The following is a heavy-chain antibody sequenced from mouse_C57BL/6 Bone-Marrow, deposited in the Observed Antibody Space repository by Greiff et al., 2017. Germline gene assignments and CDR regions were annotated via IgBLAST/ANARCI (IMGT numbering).Heavy chain of an antibody. CDR2: IDPSDSYT. J-gene: IGHJ3*01. V-gene: IGHV1-69*01. CDR1: GYTFTSYW. D-gene: IGHD2-3*01. CDR3: AKGLLSPFAY. Sequence: QVQLQQPGAELVMPGASVKLSCKASGYTFTSYWMPWVKQRPGQGLEWIGEIDPSDSYTNYNQKFKGKSTLTVDKSSSTAYMQHISLTPEDSAVYYCAKGLLSPFAYWGQGTLVTVSA.